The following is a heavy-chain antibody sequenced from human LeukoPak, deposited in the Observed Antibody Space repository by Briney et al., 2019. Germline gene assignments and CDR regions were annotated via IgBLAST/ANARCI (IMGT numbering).Heavy chain of an antibody. D-gene: IGHD3-10*01. CDR1: GGSISSYY. Sequence: SETLSLTCSVSGGSISSYYWSWILQPPGKGLEWIGYIYYTGSTNYNPSLKSRVTISVDTSKNQFSLKLSSVTAADTAVYYCARNGYYGSGAAFDIWGQGTMVTVSS. CDR3: ARNGYYGSGAAFDI. J-gene: IGHJ3*02. CDR2: IYYTGST. V-gene: IGHV4-59*08.